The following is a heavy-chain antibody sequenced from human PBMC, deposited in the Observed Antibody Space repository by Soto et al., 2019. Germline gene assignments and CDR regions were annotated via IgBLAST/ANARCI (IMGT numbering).Heavy chain of an antibody. Sequence: GGSLRLSCAASGFTFSSYSMSWVRQAPGKGLEWVSSIGSSSSYINYADSVKGRFTIPRDNAKNSLYLQMNSLRAEDTAVYYCARSKIAVAGTGEFDYWGKGTLVTVSS. CDR1: GFTFSSYS. CDR2: IGSSSSYI. D-gene: IGHD6-19*01. J-gene: IGHJ4*02. CDR3: ARSKIAVAGTGEFDY. V-gene: IGHV3-21*01.